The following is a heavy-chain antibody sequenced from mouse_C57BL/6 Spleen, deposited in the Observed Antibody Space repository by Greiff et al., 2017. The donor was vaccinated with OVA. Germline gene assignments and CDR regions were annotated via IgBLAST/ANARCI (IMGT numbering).Heavy chain of an antibody. J-gene: IGHJ3*01. D-gene: IGHD2-4*01. CDR2: IHPNSGST. V-gene: IGHV1-64*01. CDR1: GYTFTSYW. Sequence: VKLQQPGAELVKPGASVKLSCKASGYTFTSYWMHWVKQRPGQGLEWIGMIHPNSGSTNYNEKFKSKATLTVDKSSSTAYMQLSSLTSEDSAVYYCARGYDYDGFAYWGQGTLVTVSA. CDR3: ARGYDYDGFAY.